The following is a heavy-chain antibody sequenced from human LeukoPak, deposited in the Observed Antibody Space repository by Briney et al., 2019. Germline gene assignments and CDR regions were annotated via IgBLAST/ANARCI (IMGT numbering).Heavy chain of an antibody. Sequence: GGSLRLSCAASEFTFDDYGMSWVRQAPGKGLEWVSGINRNGGSTGYADSVKGRFTISRDNAKNSLYLQMNSLRAEDTAVYYCARDHNRYYYYYYMDVWGKGTTVTVSS. CDR1: EFTFDDYG. CDR3: ARDHNRYYYYYYMDV. D-gene: IGHD2/OR15-2a*01. J-gene: IGHJ6*03. V-gene: IGHV3-20*04. CDR2: INRNGGST.